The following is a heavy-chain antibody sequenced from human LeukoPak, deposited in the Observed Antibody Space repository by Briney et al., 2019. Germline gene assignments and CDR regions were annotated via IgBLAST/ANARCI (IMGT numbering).Heavy chain of an antibody. J-gene: IGHJ6*03. CDR1: GYTFTSYD. V-gene: IGHV1-18*01. D-gene: IGHD2-15*01. CDR2: ISAYNGNT. Sequence: ASVKVSCKASGYTFTSYDINWVRQAPGQGLEWMGWISAYNGNTNYAQKLQGRVTMTTDTSTSTAYMELRSLRSDDSAVYYCARAGYCSGGSCYSGGWGYYYYYYMDVWGKGTTVTVSS. CDR3: ARAGYCSGGSCYSGGWGYYYYYYMDV.